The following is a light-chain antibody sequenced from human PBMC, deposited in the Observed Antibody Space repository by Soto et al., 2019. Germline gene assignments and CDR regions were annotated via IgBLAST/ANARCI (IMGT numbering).Light chain of an antibody. CDR3: QQYGSSPSIT. J-gene: IGKJ5*01. CDR2: GAS. Sequence: EIVLTQSPGTLSLSPGERATLSCKASQSVSSSYLAWYRQKPGQAPRLLIHGASSRATGIPDRFSGSGSGTDFTLTISRLESEHFAVYFCQQYGSSPSITFGQGTRLDIK. CDR1: QSVSSSY. V-gene: IGKV3-20*01.